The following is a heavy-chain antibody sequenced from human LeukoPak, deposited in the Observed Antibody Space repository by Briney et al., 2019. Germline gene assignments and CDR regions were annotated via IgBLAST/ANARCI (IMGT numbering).Heavy chain of an antibody. D-gene: IGHD5-18*01. CDR2: ISSSGSTI. V-gene: IGHV3-48*03. CDR3: ARGGPAYSLDY. Sequence: GGSLRLSCAASGFTFSRYEMNWVRQAPGKGLEWVSYISSSGSTIYYADSVKGRFTISRDNAKNSLYLQMNSLRAEDTAVYYCARGGPAYSLDYWGQGTLVTVSS. J-gene: IGHJ4*02. CDR1: GFTFSRYE.